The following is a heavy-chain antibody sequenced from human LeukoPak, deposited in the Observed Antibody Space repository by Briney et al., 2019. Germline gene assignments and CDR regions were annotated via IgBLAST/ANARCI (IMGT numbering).Heavy chain of an antibody. V-gene: IGHV3-66*01. CDR3: ARDRGYSSGWYIYYGMDV. Sequence: PGGSLRLSCAASGFTVSSNYMSWVRQAPGKGLEWVSVIYSGGSTYYADSVKGRFTISRDNSKNTLYLQMNSLRAEDTAVYYCARDRGYSSGWYIYYGMDVWGQGTTVTVSS. CDR1: GFTVSSNY. CDR2: IYSGGST. D-gene: IGHD6-19*01. J-gene: IGHJ6*02.